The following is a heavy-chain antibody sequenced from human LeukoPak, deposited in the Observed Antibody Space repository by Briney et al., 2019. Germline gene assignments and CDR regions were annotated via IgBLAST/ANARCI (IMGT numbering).Heavy chain of an antibody. J-gene: IGHJ4*02. CDR2: ISHSGSDT. V-gene: IGHV3-23*01. CDR3: AKTRPLDSSSWSHGDY. D-gene: IGHD6-13*01. Sequence: GGSLRLSCAASGFTFSSNAMSWVRQAPGKGLEWVSGISHSGSDTHYADSVKGRFTISRDTSKSTLFLQMNSLRADDTAVYYCAKTRPLDSSSWSHGDYWGQGTLVTVSS. CDR1: GFTFSSNA.